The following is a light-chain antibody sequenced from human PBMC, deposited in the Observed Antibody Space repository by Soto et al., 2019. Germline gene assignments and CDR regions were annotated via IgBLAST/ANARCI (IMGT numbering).Light chain of an antibody. CDR2: GAS. CDR1: ERVRSSY. V-gene: IGKV3-20*01. Sequence: IVLTQSPGTLSLSPWERATISCMTSERVRSSYLAWYQQKPGQEPSILIYGASTRATGIPARFSGSGAGTEVTLTISSLQHQDYATYSCQQLDNYPLGTFGEGTKGDI. CDR3: QQLDNYPLGT. J-gene: IGKJ4*01.